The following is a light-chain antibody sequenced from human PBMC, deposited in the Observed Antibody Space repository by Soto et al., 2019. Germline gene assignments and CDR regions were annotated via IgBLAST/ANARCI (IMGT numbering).Light chain of an antibody. V-gene: IGKV1-39*01. J-gene: IGKJ1*01. CDR1: QSISTY. CDR2: AVS. CDR3: QHSYGTPRT. Sequence: DIQMTQSPSSLSASVGDRVTITCRASQSISTYLNWYQHKPGKAPKVLIYAVSSLQSGVPSRFSGSGPGTDFTLTITSLQPEDSATYYCQHSYGTPRTFGQGTKVEIK.